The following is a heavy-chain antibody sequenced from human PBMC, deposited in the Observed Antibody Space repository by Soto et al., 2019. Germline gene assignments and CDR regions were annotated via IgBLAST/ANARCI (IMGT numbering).Heavy chain of an antibody. CDR3: ARVRRSGYYPNWFDP. Sequence: QVQLQESGPGLVKPSQTLSLTCTVSGGSISSGGYYWSWIRQHPGKGLEWIGYIYYSGSTYYNPSLKSRVTISVDTSKNQFSLKLSSVTAADTAVYYCARVRRSGYYPNWFDPWGQGTLVTVSS. J-gene: IGHJ5*02. CDR2: IYYSGST. V-gene: IGHV4-31*03. D-gene: IGHD3-22*01. CDR1: GGSISSGGYY.